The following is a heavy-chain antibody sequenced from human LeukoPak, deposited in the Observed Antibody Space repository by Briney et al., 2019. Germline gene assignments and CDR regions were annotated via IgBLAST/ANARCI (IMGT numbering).Heavy chain of an antibody. CDR1: GGSISSYY. Sequence: PSETLSLTCTVSGGSISSYYWSWIRQAAGKGLEWIGRIYTSGSTNYNPSLKSRVTMSVDTSKNQFSLKLSSVTAADTAVYYCARDRPIDFWSGYSLDYWGQGTLVTVSS. J-gene: IGHJ4*02. D-gene: IGHD3-3*01. V-gene: IGHV4-4*07. CDR3: ARDRPIDFWSGYSLDY. CDR2: IYTSGST.